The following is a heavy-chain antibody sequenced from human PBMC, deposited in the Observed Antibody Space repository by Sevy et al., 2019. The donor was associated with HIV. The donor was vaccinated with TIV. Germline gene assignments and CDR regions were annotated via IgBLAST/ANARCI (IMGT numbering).Heavy chain of an antibody. CDR1: GFXFSDHY. J-gene: IGHJ4*02. V-gene: IGHV3-72*01. D-gene: IGHD6-13*01. CDR2: IRNKADSYTT. CDR3: ATHAGIAAAGRVXDX. Sequence: GGSLRLSCAASGFXFSDHYMXWVRQAPGKGLEWXGRIRNKADSYTTEYAASVKGRFTISRDDSKNSLYLLMNSLKTEDTAVYYCATHAGIAAAGRVXDXXGXXTLVTVSS.